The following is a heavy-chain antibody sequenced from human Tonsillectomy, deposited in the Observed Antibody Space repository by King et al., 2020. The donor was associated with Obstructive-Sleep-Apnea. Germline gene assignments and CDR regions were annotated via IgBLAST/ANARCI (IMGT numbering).Heavy chain of an antibody. D-gene: IGHD5-12*01. CDR2: INAGNGNT. V-gene: IGHV1-3*01. CDR3: ARWEWLPSYCFDY. Sequence: QLVQSGAEVKKPGASVKVSCKASGYTFTSYAMHWVRQAPVQRLEWMGWINAGNGNTKYSKKFQGRVTITRDTSASKAYMELGSLRSEDTAVYYCARWEWLPSYCFDYWGQGTLVTVSS. CDR1: GYTFTSYA. J-gene: IGHJ4*02.